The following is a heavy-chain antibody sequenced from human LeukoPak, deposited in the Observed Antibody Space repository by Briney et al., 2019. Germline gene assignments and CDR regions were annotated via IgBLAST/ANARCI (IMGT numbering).Heavy chain of an antibody. J-gene: IGHJ4*02. V-gene: IGHV1-69*05. CDR2: IIPIFGAA. Sequence: SVKVSCKASVGTFSSYAIGWVRQAPGQGLEWMGGIIPIFGAANYAQKFQGRVTITTDESTSTAYMELSSLRSEDTAVYYCASRPYSSSSWPSRVNYCDYWGQGTLVTVSS. CDR3: ASRPYSSSSWPSRVNYCDY. D-gene: IGHD6-13*01. CDR1: VGTFSSYA.